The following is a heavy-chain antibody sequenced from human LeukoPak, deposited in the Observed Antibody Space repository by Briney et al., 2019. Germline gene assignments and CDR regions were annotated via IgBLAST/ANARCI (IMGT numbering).Heavy chain of an antibody. V-gene: IGHV3-64*04. CDR2: ISSNGGST. CDR1: GFTFSSYA. J-gene: IGHJ4*02. D-gene: IGHD6-19*01. CDR3: AKDWVRSGWRNFDY. Sequence: GGSLRLSCSASGFTFSSYAMHWVRQAPGKGLEYVSAISSNGGSTYYADSVKGRFTISRDNSKNTLYLQMNSLRAEDTAVYYCAKDWVRSGWRNFDYWGQGTLVTVSS.